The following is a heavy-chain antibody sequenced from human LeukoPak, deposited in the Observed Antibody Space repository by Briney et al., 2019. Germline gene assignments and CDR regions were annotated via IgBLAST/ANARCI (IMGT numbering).Heavy chain of an antibody. CDR2: ISYDGNNK. D-gene: IGHD6-19*01. CDR3: ARDGEAVAGDY. V-gene: IGHV3-30*03. CDR1: GFTFSNYG. Sequence: GRSLRLSCAASGFTFSNYGIHWVRQAPGKGLEWVAVISYDGNNKYYADSVKGRFTISRDNSKNTLFLQINSLRAEDTAVYYCARDGEAVAGDYWGQGTLVTVSS. J-gene: IGHJ4*02.